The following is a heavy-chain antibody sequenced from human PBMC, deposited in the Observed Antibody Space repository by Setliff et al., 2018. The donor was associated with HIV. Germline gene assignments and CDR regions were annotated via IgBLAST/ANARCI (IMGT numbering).Heavy chain of an antibody. Sequence: SETLSLTCTVSGGSISSSTYYWGWIRQPPGKALEWIGNIHFSGSTYYNPSLKSRVTVSVDPSKNQFSLKLSSVTAADTAVYYCARTTYSGSYFNDSWGQGTLVTVSS. V-gene: IGHV4-39*01. J-gene: IGHJ5*01. CDR1: GGSISSSTYY. D-gene: IGHD1-26*01. CDR3: ARTTYSGSYFNDS. CDR2: IHFSGST.